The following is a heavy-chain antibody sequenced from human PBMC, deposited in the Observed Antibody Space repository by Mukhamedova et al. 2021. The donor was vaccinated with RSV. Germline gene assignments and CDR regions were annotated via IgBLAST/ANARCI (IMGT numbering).Heavy chain of an antibody. CDR2: ISSSSSYI. Sequence: VRQAPGKGLEWVSSISSSSSYIYYADSVKGRFTISRDNAKNSLYLQMNSLRAEDTAVYYCARVTFDYASMGYWGQGTLVTVS. D-gene: IGHD4-17*01. CDR3: ARVTFDYASMGY. J-gene: IGHJ4*02. V-gene: IGHV3-21*01.